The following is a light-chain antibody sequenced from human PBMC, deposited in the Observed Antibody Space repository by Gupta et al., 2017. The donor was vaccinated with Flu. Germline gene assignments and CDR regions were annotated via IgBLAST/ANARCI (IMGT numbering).Light chain of an antibody. Sequence: SYELTQPPSVSVSPGQTASITCSGDTLGDKYACWYQQKPGQSPLLVIYEDSKRPSGIPERFSGSNSENTATLTISGTQAMDAADYYCQAWDFSTYVVFGGGTKLTVL. CDR1: TLGDKY. J-gene: IGLJ2*01. V-gene: IGLV3-1*01. CDR3: QAWDFSTYVV. CDR2: EDS.